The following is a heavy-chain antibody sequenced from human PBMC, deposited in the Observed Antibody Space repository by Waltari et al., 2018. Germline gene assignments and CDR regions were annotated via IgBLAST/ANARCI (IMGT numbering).Heavy chain of an antibody. CDR3: ARASYFYYDFWSGYSPDAFDI. D-gene: IGHD3-3*01. Sequence: QVQMVQSGAEVKKPGASVTVYCKASGYTFTSYDINWVRQATGQGLEWMGWMNPNSGNTGYAQKFQGRVTMTRNTSISTAYMELSSLRSEDTAVYYCARASYFYYDFWSGYSPDAFDIWGQGTMVTVSS. J-gene: IGHJ3*02. CDR1: GYTFTSYD. CDR2: MNPNSGNT. V-gene: IGHV1-8*01.